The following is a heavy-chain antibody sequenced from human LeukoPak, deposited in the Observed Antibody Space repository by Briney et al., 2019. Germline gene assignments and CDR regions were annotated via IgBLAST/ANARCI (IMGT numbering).Heavy chain of an antibody. CDR3: AKVHCSSTSCYRPLYGMDV. J-gene: IGHJ6*02. Sequence: GGSLRLSCAASGFTFSSYAMSWVRQAPGKGLEWVSAISGSGGSTYYADSVKGRFTISRDNSKNTLYLQMNSLRVEDTAVYYCAKVHCSSTSCYRPLYGMDVWGQGTTVTVSS. CDR2: ISGSGGST. V-gene: IGHV3-23*01. D-gene: IGHD2-2*02. CDR1: GFTFSSYA.